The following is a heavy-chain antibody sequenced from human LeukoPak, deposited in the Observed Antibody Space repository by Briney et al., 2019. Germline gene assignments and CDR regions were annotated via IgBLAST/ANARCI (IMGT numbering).Heavy chain of an antibody. CDR2: IYYSGRT. J-gene: IGHJ4*02. D-gene: IGHD2-15*01. CDR3: ARGRVVAATRYFDY. V-gene: IGHV4-59*01. CDR1: GGSISSYY. Sequence: SETLSLTCSVSGGSISSYYWSWIRQPPGRGLEWIGYIYYSGRTSYNPSLKSRVTISADTSKNQFSLRLSSVTAADTAVYCCARGRVVAATRYFDYWGQGTLVTVSS.